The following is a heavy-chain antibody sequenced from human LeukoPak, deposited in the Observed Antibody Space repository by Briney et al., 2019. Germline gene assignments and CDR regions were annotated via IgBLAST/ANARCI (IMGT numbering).Heavy chain of an antibody. CDR3: AKDGYYYGSGSTLPLDY. CDR1: GFTFDDYA. CDR2: ISGDGGST. Sequence: PGGSLRLSCAASGFTFDDYAMHWVRQAPGKGLEWVSLISGDGGSTYCADSVKGRFTISRDNSKNSLYLQMNSLRTEDTALYYCAKDGYYYGSGSTLPLDYWGQGTLVTVSS. J-gene: IGHJ4*02. V-gene: IGHV3-43*02. D-gene: IGHD3-10*01.